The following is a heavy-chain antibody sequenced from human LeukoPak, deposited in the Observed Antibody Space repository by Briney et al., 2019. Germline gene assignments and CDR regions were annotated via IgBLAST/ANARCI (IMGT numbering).Heavy chain of an antibody. J-gene: IGHJ4*02. CDR3: ARASAYCGGDCYSLKY. CDR1: GGSISSSSYY. CDR2: IYYSGST. Sequence: KPSETLSLTCTVSGGSISSSSYYWGWIRQPPGKGLEWIGSIYYSGSTYYNPSLKSRVTISVDTSKNQFSLKLSSVTAADTAVYYCARASAYCGGDCYSLKYWGQGTLVTVSS. V-gene: IGHV4-39*07. D-gene: IGHD2-21*02.